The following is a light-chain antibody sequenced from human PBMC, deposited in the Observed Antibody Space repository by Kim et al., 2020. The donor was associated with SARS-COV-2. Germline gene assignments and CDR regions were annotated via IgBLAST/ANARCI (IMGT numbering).Light chain of an antibody. J-gene: IGKJ4*01. CDR3: QQRSNWPLA. CDR2: NAS. V-gene: IGKV3-11*01. CDR1: QSVNNY. Sequence: LSPGERATLSCRASQSVNNYLAWYQQKPGQAPRLLIYNASNGATGIPARFSGSGSGTDFTLTISSLEPEDFAVYYCQQRSNWPLAFGGGTKVDIK.